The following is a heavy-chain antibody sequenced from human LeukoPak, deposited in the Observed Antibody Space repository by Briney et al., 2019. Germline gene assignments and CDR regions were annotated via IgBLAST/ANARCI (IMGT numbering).Heavy chain of an antibody. CDR3: ARVQTPYYGGDEIGY. V-gene: IGHV3-30*02. Sequence: GGSLRLSCAASGFTFSSYGIHWVRQAPGKGLEWVAFIRYDGSNKYHADSVKGRFTISRDNAKNSLYLQVNSLRAEDTAVYYCARVQTPYYGGDEIGYWGQGTLVTVSS. CDR1: GFTFSSYG. CDR2: IRYDGSNK. J-gene: IGHJ4*02. D-gene: IGHD2-21*01.